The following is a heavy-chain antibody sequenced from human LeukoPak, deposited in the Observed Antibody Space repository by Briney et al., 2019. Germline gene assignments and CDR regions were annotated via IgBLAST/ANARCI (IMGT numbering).Heavy chain of an antibody. CDR2: IYYSGST. Sequence: SETLSLTCTVSGGSISSYYWSWFRQPPGKGLEWIGYIYYSGSTNYNPSLKSRVTISVDTSKNQFSLKLSSVTAADTAVYYCARDLGDLGYCSSTSCYTGYYGMDVWGQGTTVTVSS. CDR1: GGSISSYY. CDR3: ARDLGDLGYCSSTSCYTGYYGMDV. D-gene: IGHD2-2*02. V-gene: IGHV4-59*01. J-gene: IGHJ6*02.